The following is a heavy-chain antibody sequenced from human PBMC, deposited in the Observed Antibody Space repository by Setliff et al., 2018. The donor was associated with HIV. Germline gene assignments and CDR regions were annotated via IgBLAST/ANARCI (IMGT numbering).Heavy chain of an antibody. CDR3: ARDAASAGTWD. V-gene: IGHV4-59*11. J-gene: IGHJ4*02. CDR1: GGSITNHY. Sequence: PSETLSLTCTVSGGSITNHYWSWIRQPPGKGLEWIGNIYHSGTTKSNPSLKSRVAISVDTSKNQFSLKLSSVTAADTAVYYCARDAASAGTWDWGQGTLVTVSS. D-gene: IGHD6-13*01. CDR2: IYHSGTT.